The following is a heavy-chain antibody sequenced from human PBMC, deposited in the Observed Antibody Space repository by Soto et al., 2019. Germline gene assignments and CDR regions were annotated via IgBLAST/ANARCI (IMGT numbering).Heavy chain of an antibody. CDR2: ISTYNSRT. V-gene: IGHV1-18*04. D-gene: IGHD2-2*02. J-gene: IGHJ6*02. Sequence: QDQLVQSGAEVKKPGASVKISCEASGYTFTSHGISWVRQAPGQGLEWLGWISTYNSRTHYAQKVQGRLTMTTDTSTSTAYLDLRSLTFDDTAVYYCARARYCASPSCYKHYYYGMDTWGQGTTVTVSS. CDR1: GYTFTSHG. CDR3: ARARYCASPSCYKHYYYGMDT.